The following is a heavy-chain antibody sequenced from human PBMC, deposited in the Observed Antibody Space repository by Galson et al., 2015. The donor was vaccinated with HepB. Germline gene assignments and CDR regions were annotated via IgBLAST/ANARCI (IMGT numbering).Heavy chain of an antibody. V-gene: IGHV3-49*03. CDR1: GFTFGDYT. D-gene: IGHD3-9*01. CDR2: IRSKAYGGTT. J-gene: IGHJ2*01. CDR3: TGDRKGGYGPFDY. Sequence: SLRLSCAASGFTFGDYTMSWFRQAPGKGLEWVGSIRSKAYGGTTEYVASVERRFTISRHDSKSIAYLQINSLKTEDTAVYYCTGDRKGGYGPFDYWGRGTLVTVSS.